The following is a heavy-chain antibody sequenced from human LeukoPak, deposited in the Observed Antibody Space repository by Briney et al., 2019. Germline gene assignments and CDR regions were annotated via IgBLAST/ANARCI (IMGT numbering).Heavy chain of an antibody. V-gene: IGHV1-8*01. CDR1: GYTFTSYD. Sequence: ASVKVSCKASGYTFTSYDINWVRQATGQGLEWMGWMNPNSGNTGYAQKFQGRVTMTRNTSISTAYMELSSLRSEDTAVYYCARVLSIVGAIPTRNLYYFDYWGQGTLVTVSS. CDR3: ARVLSIVGAIPTRNLYYFDY. D-gene: IGHD1-26*01. J-gene: IGHJ4*02. CDR2: MNPNSGNT.